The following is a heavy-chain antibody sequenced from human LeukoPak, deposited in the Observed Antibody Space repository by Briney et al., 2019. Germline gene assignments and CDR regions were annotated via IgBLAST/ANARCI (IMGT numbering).Heavy chain of an antibody. Sequence: ASVTVSCKASGYKFTDDYMHWVRQAPGQGLEFLGWINPDSGFTNYAQKFKGRVTMTRDTSISTAYLEVRSLTSDDTAVYYCAPTAEAYTSWWKVWGQGTLVTVSS. CDR1: GYKFTDDY. J-gene: IGHJ4*02. CDR2: INPDSGFT. D-gene: IGHD3-16*01. CDR3: APTAEAYTSWWKV. V-gene: IGHV1-2*02.